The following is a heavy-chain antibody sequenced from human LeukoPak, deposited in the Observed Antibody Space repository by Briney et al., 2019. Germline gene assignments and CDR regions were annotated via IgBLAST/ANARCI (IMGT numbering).Heavy chain of an antibody. Sequence: PSETLSLTCSVSGGSISSGDYYWSWIRQPPGKGLEWIGYIYYSGSTYYNPSHKSRVTISVDTSKNQFSLKLSSVTAADTAVYYCARGFLEWLPIDYWGQGTLVTVSS. D-gene: IGHD3-3*01. V-gene: IGHV4-30-4*08. CDR1: GGSISSGDYY. CDR3: ARGFLEWLPIDY. J-gene: IGHJ4*02. CDR2: IYYSGST.